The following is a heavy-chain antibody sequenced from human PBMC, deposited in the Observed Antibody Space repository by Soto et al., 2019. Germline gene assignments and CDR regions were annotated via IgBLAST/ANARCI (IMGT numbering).Heavy chain of an antibody. V-gene: IGHV3-30-3*01. J-gene: IGHJ4*02. CDR3: ARTPSSCETY. D-gene: IGHD6-13*01. Sequence: QVQLVESGGGVVQPGRSLRLSCAASGFTFSSYAMHWVRQAPGKGLEWVAVISYDGSNKYYADSVKGRFTISRDNSKNTLYLQMNSLRAEDTAVYYCARTPSSCETYWGQGTLVTVSS. CDR1: GFTFSSYA. CDR2: ISYDGSNK.